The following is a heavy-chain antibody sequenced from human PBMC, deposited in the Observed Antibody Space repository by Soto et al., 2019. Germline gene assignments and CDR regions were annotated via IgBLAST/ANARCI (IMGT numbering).Heavy chain of an antibody. CDR2: ISYDGSNK. Sequence: QVQLVESGGGVVQPGRSLRLSCAASGFTFSSYAMHWVRQAPGKGLEWVAVISYDGSNKYYADSVKGRFTISRDNSKNTMHLQMNSLRAEDTAVYYCARVPPDSIYLSYGMNVWGLGTTVTVSS. J-gene: IGHJ6*02. CDR1: GFTFSSYA. D-gene: IGHD4-4*01. CDR3: ARVPPDSIYLSYGMNV. V-gene: IGHV3-30-3*01.